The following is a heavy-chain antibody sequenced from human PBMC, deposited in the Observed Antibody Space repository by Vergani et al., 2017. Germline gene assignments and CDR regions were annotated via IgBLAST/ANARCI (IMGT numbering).Heavy chain of an antibody. D-gene: IGHD6-13*01. CDR1: GFTFSSYA. J-gene: IGHJ1*01. CDR2: ISGSGGST. CDR3: AKYSSSWYRNYFQH. V-gene: IGHV3-23*01. Sequence: EVQLLESGGGLVQPGGSLRLSCAASGFTFSSYAMSWVRQAPGKGLEWVSAISGSGGSTYYADSVKVRFTISSDNSKNTLYLQMNSLRAEDTAVYYCAKYSSSWYRNYFQHWGQGTLVTVSS.